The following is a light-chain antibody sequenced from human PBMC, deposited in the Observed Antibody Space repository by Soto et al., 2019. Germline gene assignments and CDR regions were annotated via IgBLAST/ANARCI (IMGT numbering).Light chain of an antibody. V-gene: IGKV3-11*01. Sequence: EIVLTHSPATLSLSPGERATLSCRASQSVSSYLAWYQQKPGQAPRLLIYDASNRATGIPARFSGSGSGTDFTLTISSLEPEDFAVYYCQQYGSSPTFGQGTRLEIK. CDR2: DAS. CDR1: QSVSSY. CDR3: QQYGSSPT. J-gene: IGKJ5*01.